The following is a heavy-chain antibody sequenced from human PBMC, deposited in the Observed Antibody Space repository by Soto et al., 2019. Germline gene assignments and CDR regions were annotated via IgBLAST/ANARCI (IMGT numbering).Heavy chain of an antibody. V-gene: IGHV3-23*01. CDR1: GFTFSRYA. Sequence: GGSLRLSCAASGFTFSRYAMSWVRQAPGKGLEWVSGISGSGDSTYYADSVKGRFTISRGNSKNTLYLQMNSLRAEDTAVYYCAKGVTGIAVAGTGYFQHWGQGT. D-gene: IGHD6-19*01. CDR2: ISGSGDST. CDR3: AKGVTGIAVAGTGYFQH. J-gene: IGHJ1*01.